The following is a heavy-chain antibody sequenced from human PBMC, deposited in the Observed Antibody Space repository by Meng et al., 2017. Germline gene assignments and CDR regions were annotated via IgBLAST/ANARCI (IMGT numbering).Heavy chain of an antibody. V-gene: IGHV4-34*01. CDR1: GGSFSGYY. CDR3: ARGPLTSSSWYRGYYYGMDV. D-gene: IGHD6-13*01. CDR2: INHSGST. J-gene: IGHJ6*02. Sequence: SETLSLTCAVYGGSFSGYYWSWIRQPPGKGLEWIGEINHSGSTNYNPSLKSRVTISVDTSKNQFSLKLSSVTAADTAVYYCARGPLTSSSWYRGYYYGMDVWGQGTLVTVSS.